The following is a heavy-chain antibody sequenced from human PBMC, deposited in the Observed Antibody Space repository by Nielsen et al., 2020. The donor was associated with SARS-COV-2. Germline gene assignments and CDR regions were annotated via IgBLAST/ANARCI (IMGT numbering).Heavy chain of an antibody. J-gene: IGHJ5*02. D-gene: IGHD3-3*01. CDR2: ISSSSSYI. Sequence: GESLKISCAASGFTFSSYSMNWVRQAPGKGLEWVSSISSSSSYIYYADSVKGRFTISRDNAKNSLYLQMNSLRAEDTAVYYCARGFGLSDWFDPWGQGTLVTVSS. V-gene: IGHV3-21*01. CDR3: ARGFGLSDWFDP. CDR1: GFTFSSYS.